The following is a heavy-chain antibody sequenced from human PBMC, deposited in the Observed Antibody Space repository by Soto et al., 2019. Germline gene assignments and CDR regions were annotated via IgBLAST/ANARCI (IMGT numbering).Heavy chain of an antibody. Sequence: EVQLVESGGGLGQPGGSLRLSCAASGFTFSTYWMHWVRQAPGKGLVWVSRINSDGRRKNYADSVKGRFTTFRDNAKNTVYLQLNSLTAEDTAVYYSATVATGSYDWFDPWGQGNLVTVSS. CDR2: INSDGRRK. J-gene: IGHJ5*02. D-gene: IGHD1-26*01. CDR1: GFTFSTYW. CDR3: ATVATGSYDWFDP. V-gene: IGHV3-74*01.